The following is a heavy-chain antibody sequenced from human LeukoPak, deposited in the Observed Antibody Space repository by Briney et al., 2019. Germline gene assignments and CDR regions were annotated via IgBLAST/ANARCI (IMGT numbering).Heavy chain of an antibody. CDR3: APEGDGYILFDY. V-gene: IGHV3-30*03. D-gene: IGHD5-24*01. CDR2: ISYDGSNK. J-gene: IGHJ4*02. Sequence: GGSLRLPCAAPGFTFSSYGMHWGRQAPGKGLEWVAVISYDGSNKYYADSVKGRFTISRDNSKNTLYLQMNSLRVEDTAVYYCAPEGDGYILFDYWGQGTLVTVSS. CDR1: GFTFSSYG.